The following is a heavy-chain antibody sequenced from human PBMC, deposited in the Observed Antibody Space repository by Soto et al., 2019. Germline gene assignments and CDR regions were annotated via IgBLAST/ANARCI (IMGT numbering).Heavy chain of an antibody. CDR1: GGSISNYY. D-gene: IGHD3-3*01. CDR3: ARGGQDFWSGPFDY. V-gene: IGHV4-4*07. Sequence: PSETLSLTCTVSGGSISNYYCNWIRQPAGKGLEWIGRIDTSGSTNYNSSLKSRVTMSVDTSKQEFSLKLSSVTAADTALYYCARGGQDFWSGPFDYWGRGALVTVSS. J-gene: IGHJ4*02. CDR2: IDTSGST.